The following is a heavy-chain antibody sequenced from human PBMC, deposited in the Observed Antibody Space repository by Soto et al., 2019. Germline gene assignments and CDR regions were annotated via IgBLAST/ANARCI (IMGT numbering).Heavy chain of an antibody. V-gene: IGHV3-23*01. D-gene: IGHD6-19*01. CDR3: AKDGTIAVAGTWFPDY. J-gene: IGHJ4*02. CDR1: GFTFSSYA. CDR2: ISGSGGST. Sequence: GGSLRLSCAASGFTFSSYAMSWVRQAPGKGLEWVSAISGSGGSTYYADSVKGRFTISRDNSKNTLYLQMNSLRAEDTAVYYCAKDGTIAVAGTWFPDYWGQGTLVTVSS.